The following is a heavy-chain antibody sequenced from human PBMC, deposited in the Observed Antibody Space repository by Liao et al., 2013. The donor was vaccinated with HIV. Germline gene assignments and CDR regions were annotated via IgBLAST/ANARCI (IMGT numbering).Heavy chain of an antibody. CDR1: GGSISSSSYY. Sequence: QLQLQESGPGLVKPSETLSLTCTVSGGSISSSSYYWSWIRQPAGKGLEWIGRIYTSGSTNYNPSLKSRVTMSVETSKNQFSLKLSSVTAADTAVYYCASTRVAFDYDWRLDAFDIWGQGTMVTVSS. CDR3: ASTRVAFDYDWRLDAFDI. CDR2: IYTSGST. V-gene: IGHV4-61*02. J-gene: IGHJ3*02. D-gene: IGHD4-17*01.